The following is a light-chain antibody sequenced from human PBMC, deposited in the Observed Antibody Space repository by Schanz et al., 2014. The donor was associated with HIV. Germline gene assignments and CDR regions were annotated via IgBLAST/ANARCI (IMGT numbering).Light chain of an antibody. CDR1: SSNNGSNT. CDR3: AAWDDSLKGVI. V-gene: IGLV1-44*01. J-gene: IGLJ2*01. Sequence: QSVLTQPPSGSGTPGQRGIISCSGSSSNNGSNTVNWYRQLPGTAPKLLISSNNQRPSGVPDRFSGSKSGTSASLAISGLQSEDEADYYCAAWDDSLKGVIFGGGTKVTVL. CDR2: SNN.